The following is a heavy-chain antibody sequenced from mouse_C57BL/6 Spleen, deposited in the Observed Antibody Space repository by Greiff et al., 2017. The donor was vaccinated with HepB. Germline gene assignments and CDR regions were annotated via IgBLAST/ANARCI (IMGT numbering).Heavy chain of an antibody. CDR2: IYPRSGNT. V-gene: IGHV1-81*01. D-gene: IGHD1-1*01. CDR3: ARGRYGSPYFDY. CDR1: GYTFTSYG. J-gene: IGHJ2*01. Sequence: VQLQQSGAELARPGASVKLSCKASGYTFTSYGISWVKQRTGQGLEWIGEIYPRSGNTYYNEKFKGKATLTADKSSSTAYMELRSLTSEDSAVYFCARGRYGSPYFDYWGQGTTLTVSS.